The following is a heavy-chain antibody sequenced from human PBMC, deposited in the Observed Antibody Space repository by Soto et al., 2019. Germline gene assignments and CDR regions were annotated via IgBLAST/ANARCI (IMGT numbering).Heavy chain of an antibody. J-gene: IGHJ5*02. CDR2: ISYDGSNK. D-gene: IGHD6-13*01. V-gene: IGHV3-30-3*01. Sequence: QVQLVESGGGVVQPGRSLRLSCAASGFTFSSYAMHWVRQAPGKGLEWVAVISYDGSNKYYADSVKGRFTISRDNSKNTLYLQMNSLRAEDTAVYYCARDPIAAAGLASDEWFDPWGQGTLVTVSS. CDR1: GFTFSSYA. CDR3: ARDPIAAAGLASDEWFDP.